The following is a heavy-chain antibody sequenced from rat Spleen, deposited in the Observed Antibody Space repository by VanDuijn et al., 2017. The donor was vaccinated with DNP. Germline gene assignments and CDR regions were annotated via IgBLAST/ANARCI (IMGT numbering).Heavy chain of an antibody. D-gene: IGHD3-4*01. CDR3: ARRATLFDY. CDR2: ISYEGSST. CDR1: GFTFSDFY. V-gene: IGHV5-22*01. J-gene: IGHJ2*01. Sequence: EVQLVESGGDLVQPGRSLTLSCAASGFTFSDFYMAWVRQAPQKGLEWIASISYEGSSTYYGDSVKGRFTVSRDNAKSSLYLQMDSLRSEDTATYYCARRATLFDYWGQGVMVTVSS.